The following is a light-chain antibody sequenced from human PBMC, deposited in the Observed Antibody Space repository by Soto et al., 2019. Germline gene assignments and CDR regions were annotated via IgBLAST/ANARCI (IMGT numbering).Light chain of an antibody. CDR2: KAS. CDR3: QQYISFPWT. V-gene: IGKV1-5*03. J-gene: IGKJ1*01. Sequence: DIQMTQSPSTLSASVGDRVTITCRASQSISSWLAWYQQKPVKAHRLRIYKASTLECVPPTRIGGNGSGTQFTLTISSLHPDDFATYFCQQYISFPWTFGHATKEEIK. CDR1: QSISSW.